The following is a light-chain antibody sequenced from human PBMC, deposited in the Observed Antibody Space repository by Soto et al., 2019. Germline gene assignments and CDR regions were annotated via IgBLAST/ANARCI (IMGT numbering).Light chain of an antibody. V-gene: IGKV3-20*01. J-gene: IGKJ3*01. CDR1: QSVNTKY. CDR2: GVS. Sequence: ELVLTQSPGTLSLSLGERATLSCRASQSVNTKYLAWYQQKPGQAPRLLIYGVSSRATGIPDRFSGSGSGTDFILTISRVEPEDFAVYYCQQFGTSPLVTFGPGTKVDIK. CDR3: QQFGTSPLVT.